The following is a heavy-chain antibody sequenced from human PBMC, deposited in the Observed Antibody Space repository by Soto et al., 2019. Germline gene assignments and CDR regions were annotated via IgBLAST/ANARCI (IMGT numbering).Heavy chain of an antibody. Sequence: GGSLRLSCTASGFTFRTYAMTWFRQAPGRGLEWVGRIKSKTDGGTTDYAAPVKGRFTISRDDSKNTLYLQMNSLKTEDTAVYYCTTHKIYYYYGMDVWGQGTT. CDR2: IKSKTDGGTT. J-gene: IGHJ6*02. V-gene: IGHV3-15*01. CDR3: TTHKIYYYYGMDV. CDR1: GFTFRTYA.